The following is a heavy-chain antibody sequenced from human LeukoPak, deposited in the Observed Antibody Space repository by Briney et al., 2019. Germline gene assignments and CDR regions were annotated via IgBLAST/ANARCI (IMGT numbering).Heavy chain of an antibody. V-gene: IGHV3-30*02. CDR2: IRYDGSNK. D-gene: IGHD5-18*01. CDR3: AKDRGGYSYGYRKNYYYYYMDV. CDR1: GFTFSSYG. Sequence: GGSLRLSCAASGFTFSSYGMHWVRQAPGKGLEWVAFIRYDGSNKYYADSVKGRFTISRDNSKNTLCLQMNSLRAEDTAVYYCAKDRGGYSYGYRKNYYYYYMDVWGKGTTVTVSS. J-gene: IGHJ6*03.